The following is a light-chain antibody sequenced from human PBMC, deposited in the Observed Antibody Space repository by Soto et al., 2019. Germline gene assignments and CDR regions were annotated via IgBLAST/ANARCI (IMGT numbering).Light chain of an antibody. J-gene: IGLJ1*01. V-gene: IGLV2-14*01. Sequence: QSALTQPASVSGSPGQSITISCTGTSSDVGGYNLVSWYQQYPDKAPKLMIFDVXXXPXXXXXXFXGSKSGNTASLTISGLQAEDEADYYCSSYKSSSTLPYVFGTGTKLTVL. CDR3: SSYKSSSTLPYV. CDR2: DVX. CDR1: SSDVGGYNL.